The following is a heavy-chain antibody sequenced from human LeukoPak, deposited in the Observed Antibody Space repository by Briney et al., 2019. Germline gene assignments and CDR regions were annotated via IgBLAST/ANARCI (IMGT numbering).Heavy chain of an antibody. CDR1: GGSISSYY. D-gene: IGHD5-18*01. V-gene: IGHV4-4*07. CDR2: IYTSGST. CDR3: ARVARQLIASNWFDP. J-gene: IGHJ5*02. Sequence: PSETLSLTCTVSGGSISSYYWSWIRQPAGKGLEWIGRIYTSGSTNYNPSLKSRVTMSVDTSKNQFSLKLSSVTAADTAVYYCARVARQLIASNWFDPWGQGTLVTVSS.